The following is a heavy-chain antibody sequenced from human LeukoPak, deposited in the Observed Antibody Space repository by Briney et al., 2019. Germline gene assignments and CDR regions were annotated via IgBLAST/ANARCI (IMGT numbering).Heavy chain of an antibody. CDR2: IYYSGST. J-gene: IGHJ4*02. D-gene: IGHD2-21*02. CDR3: ARFNGDCLDY. CDR1: GGSICSGGYY. V-gene: IGHV4-31*03. Sequence: SETLSLTCTVSGGSICSGGYYWSWIRQHPGEGLEWIGYIYYSGSTYYNPSLKSRVTISIDTSRNQVSLKLSTVTAADTAVYYCARFNGDCLDYWAQGTLVTVSS.